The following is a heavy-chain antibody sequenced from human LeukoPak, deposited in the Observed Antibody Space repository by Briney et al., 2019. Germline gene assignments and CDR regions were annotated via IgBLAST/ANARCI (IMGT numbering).Heavy chain of an antibody. CDR1: GGSISSSSYY. J-gene: IGHJ4*02. Sequence: PSETLSLTCTVSGGSISSSSYYWGWIRQPPGKELQWIASIYKSGATYYNPSLKSRVTISVDTSRNQFSLKLNSVTAADTAVYYCASRKSGITWGYWGQGTLLTVSS. CDR2: IYKSGAT. V-gene: IGHV4-39*01. CDR3: ASRKSGITWGY. D-gene: IGHD3-10*01.